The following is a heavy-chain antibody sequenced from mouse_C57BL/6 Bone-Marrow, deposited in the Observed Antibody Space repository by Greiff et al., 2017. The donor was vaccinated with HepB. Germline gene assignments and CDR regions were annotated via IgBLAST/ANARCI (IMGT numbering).Heavy chain of an antibody. CDR1: GYSFTSYY. Sequence: QVQLQQSGPELVKPGASVKISCKASGYSFTSYYIHWVKQRPGQGLEWIGWIYPGSGNTKYNEKFKGKATLTADTSSSTAYMQLSSLTSEDSAVYYCARDSNYRGYFDYWGQGTTLTVSS. CDR2: IYPGSGNT. V-gene: IGHV1-66*01. J-gene: IGHJ2*01. D-gene: IGHD2-5*01. CDR3: ARDSNYRGYFDY.